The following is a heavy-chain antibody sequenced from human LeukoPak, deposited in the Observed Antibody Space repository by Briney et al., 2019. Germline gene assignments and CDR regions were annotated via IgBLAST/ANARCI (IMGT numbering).Heavy chain of an antibody. V-gene: IGHV3-20*04. CDR3: ARVWAWGSGNCFDN. Sequence: RPGGSLRLSCAASGFTFDAFGMTWVRQAPGKGLEWVSAIRRDAGSTGYADSVKGRFTISRDNAKNSLYLQMNSLRVEDTALYYCARVWAWGSGNCFDNWGQGTLVTVSS. J-gene: IGHJ4*02. CDR1: GFTFDAFG. D-gene: IGHD7-27*01. CDR2: IRRDAGST.